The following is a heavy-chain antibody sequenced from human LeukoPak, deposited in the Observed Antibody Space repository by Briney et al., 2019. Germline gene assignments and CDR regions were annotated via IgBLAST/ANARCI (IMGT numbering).Heavy chain of an antibody. CDR3: AKDSNWAFDY. D-gene: IGHD1-1*01. V-gene: IGHV3-30*02. CDR2: IRYNGNDK. CDR1: GFSFSDYG. Sequence: GGSLRLSCAASGFSFSDYGMLWVRQAPGEGLEWVALIRYNGNDKYYADSVKGRFTISRDNSKNTLYLQMNSLRSEDTAIYYCAKDSNWAFDYWGQGTLVTVSS. J-gene: IGHJ4*02.